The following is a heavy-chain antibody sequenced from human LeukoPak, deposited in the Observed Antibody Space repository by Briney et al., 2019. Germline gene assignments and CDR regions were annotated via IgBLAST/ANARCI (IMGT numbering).Heavy chain of an antibody. CDR3: AKDRDSSSPWYFDV. Sequence: GGSLRLSCAASGFTYSNYAMNWVRQAPGKGLEWVAGITGNGVSTYYADSVKGRFTISRDKSKNTLYLQMNSLRAEDTAIYYCAKDRDSSSPWYFDVWGRGTLVTVSS. CDR1: GFTYSNYA. CDR2: ITGNGVST. J-gene: IGHJ2*01. D-gene: IGHD6-6*01. V-gene: IGHV3-23*01.